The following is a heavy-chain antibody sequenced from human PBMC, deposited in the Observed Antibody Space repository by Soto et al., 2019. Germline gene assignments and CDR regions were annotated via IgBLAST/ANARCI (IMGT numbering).Heavy chain of an antibody. V-gene: IGHV4-59*01. CDR2: IYYSGST. D-gene: IGHD3-10*01. Sequence: SETLSLTCTVSGGSINSYFWSWIPQSPGKGLEWIGHIYYSGSTSYSPSLKSRVSISVDTSKNQFSLEVHSVTAADTAVYYCARARTNMVKFDYWGQGTLVTVSS. CDR1: GGSINSYF. CDR3: ARARTNMVKFDY. J-gene: IGHJ4*02.